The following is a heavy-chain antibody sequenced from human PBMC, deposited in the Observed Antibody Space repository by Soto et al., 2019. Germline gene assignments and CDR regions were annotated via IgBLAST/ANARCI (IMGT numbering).Heavy chain of an antibody. V-gene: IGHV3-30*18. CDR1: GFTLSTYG. Sequence: QVQLVESGGGVVQPGRSLRLSCAASGFTLSTYGMHWVRQAPGKGLEWVAVMGNDGITTFYADSVKGRFTISRDNSKNTLFLQMNSLRADDTAVYYCAKEFQWELHAFDIWGQVTIVTVSS. CDR2: MGNDGITT. D-gene: IGHD1-26*01. CDR3: AKEFQWELHAFDI. J-gene: IGHJ3*02.